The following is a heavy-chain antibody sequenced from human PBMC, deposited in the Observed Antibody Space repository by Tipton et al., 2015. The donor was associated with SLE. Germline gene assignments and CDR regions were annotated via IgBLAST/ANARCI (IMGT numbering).Heavy chain of an antibody. Sequence: SLRLSCAASGFTFSSYAMSWVRQAPGKGLEWVSAISGSGGSTYYADSVKGRFTISRGNSKNTLYLQMNSLRAEDTAVYYCAKSVWGGCDSPWYFDLWGRGTLVTVSS. CDR3: AKSVWGGCDSPWYFDL. J-gene: IGHJ2*01. CDR1: GFTFSSYA. V-gene: IGHV3-23*01. D-gene: IGHD2-21*02. CDR2: ISGSGGST.